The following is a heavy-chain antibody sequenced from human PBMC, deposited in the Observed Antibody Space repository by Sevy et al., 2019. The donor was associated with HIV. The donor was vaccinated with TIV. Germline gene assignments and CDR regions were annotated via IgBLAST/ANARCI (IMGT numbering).Heavy chain of an antibody. Sequence: GGSLRLSCAASGFTFSSYAMSWVRQAPGKGLEWVSAISGSGGSTYYADSVKGRFTISRDNSKNTLYLQMNSLRAEDTAVYYGAKDTKGLLRRFSPFDYWGQGTLVTVSS. CDR3: AKDTKGLLRRFSPFDY. V-gene: IGHV3-23*01. D-gene: IGHD3-22*01. J-gene: IGHJ4*02. CDR2: ISGSGGST. CDR1: GFTFSSYA.